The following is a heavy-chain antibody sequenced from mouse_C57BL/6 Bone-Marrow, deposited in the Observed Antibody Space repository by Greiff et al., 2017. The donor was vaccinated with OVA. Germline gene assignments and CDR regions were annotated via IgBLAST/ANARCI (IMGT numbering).Heavy chain of an antibody. Sequence: EVQLVESGGGLVQPKGSLKLSCAASGFSFNTYAMNWVRQAPGKGFEWVARIKNKSNNYATYYADSVKDTFTISRDDSESMLYLQMNNLKTEDTALYYCVRNEVYWYFDVWGTGTTVTVSS. CDR2: IKNKSNNYAT. V-gene: IGHV10-1*01. J-gene: IGHJ1*03. CDR1: GFSFNTYA. CDR3: VRNEVYWYFDV.